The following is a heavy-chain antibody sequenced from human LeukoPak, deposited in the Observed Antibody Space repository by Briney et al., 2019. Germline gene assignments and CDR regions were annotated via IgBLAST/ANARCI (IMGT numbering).Heavy chain of an antibody. Sequence: PGGSLRLSCAASGFTFSSYGMHWVRQAPGKGLEWVAVISYDGSDKYYADSVKGRFTISRDNSKNTLYLQMNSLRAEDTAAYYCAKDGLRLGELSYWGQGTLVTVSS. J-gene: IGHJ4*02. V-gene: IGHV3-30*18. D-gene: IGHD3-16*02. CDR1: GFTFSSYG. CDR3: AKDGLRLGELSY. CDR2: ISYDGSDK.